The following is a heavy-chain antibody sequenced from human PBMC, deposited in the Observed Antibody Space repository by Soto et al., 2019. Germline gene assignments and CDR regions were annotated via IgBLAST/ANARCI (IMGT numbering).Heavy chain of an antibody. CDR1: AFTLDSYA. D-gene: IGHD2-2*01. J-gene: IGHJ6*02. Sequence: AGSLRLSCVASAFTLDSYAMNWIRQAPGQGLEWVSVIIGGGTSTYYADSVKGRFTVSRDNSENTMYLQMNSLSAEDTGVYYCSRERSAEGYVVIPAAAFMGVAGWGQGTTVTVSS. CDR3: SRERSAEGYVVIPAAAFMGVAG. CDR2: IIGGGTST. V-gene: IGHV3-23*01.